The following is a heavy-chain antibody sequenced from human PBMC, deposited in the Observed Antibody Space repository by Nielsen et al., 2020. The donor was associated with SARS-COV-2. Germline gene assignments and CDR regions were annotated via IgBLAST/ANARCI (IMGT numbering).Heavy chain of an antibody. V-gene: IGHV3-30*03. CDR2: ISYDGSNK. D-gene: IGHD2-2*02. CDR1: GFTFSSYG. Sequence: GGSLRLSCAASGFTFSSYGMHWVRQAPGKGLEWVAVISYDGSNKYYPDSVKGRFTISRDNSKNTLYLQMNSLRAEDTAVYYCAREDYCSSTSCYSWSNWFDPWGQGTLVTVSS. J-gene: IGHJ5*02. CDR3: AREDYCSSTSCYSWSNWFDP.